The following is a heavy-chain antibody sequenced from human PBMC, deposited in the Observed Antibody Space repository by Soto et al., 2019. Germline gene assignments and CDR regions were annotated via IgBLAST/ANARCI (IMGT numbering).Heavy chain of an antibody. CDR1: GGSFSKNA. J-gene: IGHJ4*02. D-gene: IGHD3-22*01. V-gene: IGHV1-69*13. Sequence: SVKVSCKPSGGSFSKNAINWVRQAPGQGLEWMGGIIPIFGLTNYAPEFQGRLTITADESRSATYMDLSSLTSGDTAMYYCAAEGEYYDSSGYYSRVYWGQGTLVTVSS. CDR3: AAEGEYYDSSGYYSRVY. CDR2: IIPIFGLT.